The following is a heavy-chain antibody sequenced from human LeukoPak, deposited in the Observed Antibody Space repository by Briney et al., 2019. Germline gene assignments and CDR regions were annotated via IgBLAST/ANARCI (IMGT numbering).Heavy chain of an antibody. CDR1: GFSLSTSGVG. D-gene: IGHD2-2*01. Sequence: SGPTLVNPTQTLTLTCTFSGFSLSTSGVGVGWIRQPPGKALEWLALIYWNDDKRYSPSLKSRITITKDTSKNQVVLTMTNMDPVDTATYYCAHRAGCSSTSCFYFDYWGQGTLVTVSS. CDR3: AHRAGCSSTSCFYFDY. CDR2: IYWNDDK. J-gene: IGHJ4*02. V-gene: IGHV2-5*01.